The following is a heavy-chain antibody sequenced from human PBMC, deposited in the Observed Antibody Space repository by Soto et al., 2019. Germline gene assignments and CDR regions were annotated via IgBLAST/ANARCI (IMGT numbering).Heavy chain of an antibody. V-gene: IGHV4-59*05. J-gene: IGHJ6*02. Sequence: SETLSLTCTVSGGSISSYYWSWIRQPPEKGLEWIGSIYYSGSTYYNPSLKSRVTISVDTSKNQFSLKLSSVTAADTAVYYCARHRGAVADYYYYYGMDVWGQGTTVTVSS. D-gene: IGHD6-19*01. CDR3: ARHRGAVADYYYYYGMDV. CDR2: IYYSGST. CDR1: GGSISSYY.